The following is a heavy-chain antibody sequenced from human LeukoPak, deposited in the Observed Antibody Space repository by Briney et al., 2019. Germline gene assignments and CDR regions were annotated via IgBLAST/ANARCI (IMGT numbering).Heavy chain of an antibody. CDR2: INHSGST. J-gene: IGHJ5*02. D-gene: IGHD6-6*01. V-gene: IGHV4-34*01. CDR1: GGSFSGYY. CDR3: ARGRSSSEGYNWFDP. Sequence: PSETLSLTCAVYGGSFSGYYWSWIRQPPGKGLEWIGEINHSGSTNYNASLKGRVTISVDTSKNQFSLKLSSVTAADTAVYYCARGRSSSEGYNWFDPWGQGTLVTVSS.